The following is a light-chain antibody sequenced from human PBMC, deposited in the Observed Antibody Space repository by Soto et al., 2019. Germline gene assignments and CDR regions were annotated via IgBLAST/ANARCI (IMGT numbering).Light chain of an antibody. J-gene: IGLJ1*01. Sequence: QSALTQPRSVSGSPGQSVTISCTGSSSDVGGYNYVSWYQQQPGKAPKLLIYDVTIRTSGVSARFSGSKSGNTASLTIPGLQAEDDADYFCCSYEGTYTSFVFGTGTKVTVL. CDR3: CSYEGTYTSFV. CDR2: DVT. V-gene: IGLV2-11*01. CDR1: SSDVGGYNY.